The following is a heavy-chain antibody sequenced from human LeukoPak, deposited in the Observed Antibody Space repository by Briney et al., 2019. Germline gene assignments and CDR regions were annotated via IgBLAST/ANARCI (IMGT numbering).Heavy chain of an antibody. J-gene: IGHJ4*02. CDR3: GRLYGDYLSPIDS. Sequence: SETLSLTCTVSGGSISSYYWSWIRQPPGKGLEWIGYIYYRGSTNYNPSLKSRVTISIDTSKNQFSLKVNSVTAADTAVYYFGRLYGDYLSPIDSWGQGTLVTVSS. CDR1: GGSISSYY. D-gene: IGHD4-17*01. CDR2: IYYRGST. V-gene: IGHV4-59*08.